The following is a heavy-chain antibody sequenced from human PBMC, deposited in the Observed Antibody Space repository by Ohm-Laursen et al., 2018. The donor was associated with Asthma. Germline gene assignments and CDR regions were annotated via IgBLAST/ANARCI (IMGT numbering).Heavy chain of an antibody. V-gene: IGHV3-53*01. D-gene: IGHD3-3*01. CDR3: TTDILVFGVATPRV. J-gene: IGHJ4*02. CDR2: IYSGGTT. Sequence: SLRLSCSASGFTVGSDYMTWVRQAPGKGLEWVSAIYSGGTTYYADSVRGRFTISRDNTKNTLYLQMNSLRVEDTAVYYCTTDILVFGVATPRVWGQGTLVTVSS. CDR1: GFTVGSDY.